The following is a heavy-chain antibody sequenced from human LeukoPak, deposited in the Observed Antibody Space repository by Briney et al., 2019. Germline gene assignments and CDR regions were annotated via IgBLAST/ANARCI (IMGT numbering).Heavy chain of an antibody. Sequence: PGGSLRLSCAASGYTFSSSAMSWVRPAPGKGLEWVSTISASGAGSYHADSVKGRFTISRDNSNNTLYLQMSSLRADDTALYYAKTGTEDGYSIHFDHWGQGALVTVSS. CDR1: GYTFSSSA. J-gene: IGHJ4*02. CDR3: KTGTEDGYSIHFDH. CDR2: ISASGAGS. D-gene: IGHD5-24*01. V-gene: IGHV3-23*01.